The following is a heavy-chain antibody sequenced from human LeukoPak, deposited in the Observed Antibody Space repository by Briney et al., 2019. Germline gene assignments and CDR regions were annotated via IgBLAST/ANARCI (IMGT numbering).Heavy chain of an antibody. J-gene: IGHJ5*02. Sequence: GGSLRLSCAASGFTFSSYWMSWVRQAPGKGLEWVANIKQDGSEKYYVDSVKGRFTISRDNAKNSLYLQMNSLRAEDTAVYYCARLMIVVVTYNNWFDPWGQGTLVTVSS. CDR2: IKQDGSEK. CDR1: GFTFSSYW. CDR3: ARLMIVVVTYNNWFDP. D-gene: IGHD3-22*01. V-gene: IGHV3-7*01.